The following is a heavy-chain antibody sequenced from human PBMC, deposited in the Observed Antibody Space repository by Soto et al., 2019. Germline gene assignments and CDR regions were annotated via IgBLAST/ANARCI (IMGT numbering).Heavy chain of an antibody. Sequence: SVKVSCKASGFTFTSSAVQWVRQARGQRLEWIGWIVVGSGNTNYAQKFQERVTITRDMSTSTAYMELSSLRSEDTAVYYCAAVDMTPVVTSNLGLDHCGQVTLVTXS. D-gene: IGHD4-17*01. V-gene: IGHV1-58*01. J-gene: IGHJ5*02. CDR3: AAVDMTPVVTSNLGLDH. CDR1: GFTFTSSA. CDR2: IVVGSGNT.